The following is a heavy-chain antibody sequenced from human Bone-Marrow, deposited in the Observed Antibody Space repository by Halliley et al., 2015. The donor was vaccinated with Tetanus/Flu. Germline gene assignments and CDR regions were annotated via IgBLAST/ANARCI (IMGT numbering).Heavy chain of an antibody. CDR3: ARDQDGDPLGVFDS. J-gene: IGHJ4*02. D-gene: IGHD4-17*01. CDR2: SSDDGGHN. Sequence: VALSSDDGGHNFYPDPVEGRFTVPRDNSRNPLFLQMNSLKPEAAAIYYCARDQDGDPLGVFDSWGQGALVTVSS. V-gene: IGHV3-30-3*01.